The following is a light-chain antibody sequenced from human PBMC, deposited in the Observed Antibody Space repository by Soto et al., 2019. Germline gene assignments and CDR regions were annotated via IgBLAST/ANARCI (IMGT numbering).Light chain of an antibody. CDR2: DVS. J-gene: IGLJ1*01. Sequence: QSALTQPASVSGSPGQSIAIFCTGTSSDVGGYDYVSWYQQHPGKAPKLMIYDVSNRPSGVSNRFSGSKSDNTASLTISGLQAEDEADYYCSSYTSSSTYVFGTGTKVTVL. CDR3: SSYTSSSTYV. V-gene: IGLV2-14*01. CDR1: SSDVGGYDY.